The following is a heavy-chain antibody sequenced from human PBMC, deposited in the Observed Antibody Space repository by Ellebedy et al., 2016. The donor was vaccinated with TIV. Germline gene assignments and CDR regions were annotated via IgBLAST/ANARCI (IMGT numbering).Heavy chain of an antibody. Sequence: GESLKISXAASGFTFSSYWMGWVRQAPGKGLEWVANIKQDGSEKHYVDSVKGRFTISRDNAKNSLYLQMNSLRAEDTAVYYCARRYFDIWGQGTMVTVSS. CDR2: IKQDGSEK. CDR1: GFTFSSYW. CDR3: ARRYFDI. V-gene: IGHV3-7*01. J-gene: IGHJ3*02.